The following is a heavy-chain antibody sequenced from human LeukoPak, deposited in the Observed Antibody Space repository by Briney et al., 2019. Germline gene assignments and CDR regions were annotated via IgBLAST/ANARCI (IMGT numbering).Heavy chain of an antibody. Sequence: ASVKVSCKASGYTFTCYYMHWVRRAPGQGLERIGWVNPNSGGTNYAQKFQGRVTMTRDTSISTAYMELSRLRSDDTAVYYCARESIVVVVAATGIDYWGQGTLVTVSS. CDR3: ARESIVVVVAATGIDY. CDR1: GYTFTCYY. CDR2: VNPNSGGT. D-gene: IGHD2-15*01. J-gene: IGHJ4*02. V-gene: IGHV1-2*02.